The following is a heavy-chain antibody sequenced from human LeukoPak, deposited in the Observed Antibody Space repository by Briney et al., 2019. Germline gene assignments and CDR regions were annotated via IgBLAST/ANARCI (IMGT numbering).Heavy chain of an antibody. CDR3: ARSRGLDLHYYYYMDV. J-gene: IGHJ6*03. D-gene: IGHD3-10*01. CDR2: ITRNGGST. CDR1: GFTFSIYT. Sequence: GGSLRLSCAVSGFTFSIYTMHWVRQAPGKGLEYVSAITRNGGSTYDENSVKGRFTISRDNSKNTLYLQMGSLRVGDMAVYYCARSRGLDLHYYYYMDVWGKGTTVTVSS. V-gene: IGHV3-64*01.